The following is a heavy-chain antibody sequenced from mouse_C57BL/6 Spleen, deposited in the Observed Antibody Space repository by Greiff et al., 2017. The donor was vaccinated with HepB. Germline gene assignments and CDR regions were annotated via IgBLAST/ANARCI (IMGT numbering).Heavy chain of an antibody. V-gene: IGHV5-4*01. CDR3: ARDSGSSLPFAY. CDR2: ISDGGSYT. D-gene: IGHD1-1*01. CDR1: GFTFSSYA. J-gene: IGHJ3*01. Sequence: EVQVVESGGGLVKPGGSLKLSCAASGFTFSSYAMSWVRQTPEKRLEWVATISDGGSYTYYPDNVKGRFTISRDNAKNNLYLQMSHLKSEDTAMYYCARDSGSSLPFAYWGQGTLVTVSA.